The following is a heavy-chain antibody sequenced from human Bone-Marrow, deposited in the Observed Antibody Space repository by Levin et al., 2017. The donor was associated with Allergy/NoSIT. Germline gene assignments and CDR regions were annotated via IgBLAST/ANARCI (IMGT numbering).Heavy chain of an antibody. CDR3: ERDSHYYFDSTNTWFDP. D-gene: IGHD3-22*01. V-gene: IGHV3-9*01. CDR1: GFTFNNYA. J-gene: IGHJ5*02. Sequence: GGSLRLSCAASGFTFNNYAMHWVRQAPGKGLEWVSGISWNSGSLGYADSVKGRFTISRDNAQNSLFLQINSLRVEDTALYYCERDSHYYFDSTNTWFDPWGQGTLVTVSS. CDR2: ISWNSGSL.